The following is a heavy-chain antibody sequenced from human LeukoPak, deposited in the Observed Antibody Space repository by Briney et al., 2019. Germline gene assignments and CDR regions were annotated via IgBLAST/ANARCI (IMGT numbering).Heavy chain of an antibody. CDR2: IYYSGST. CDR3: ARGPDSSGYYHHFDY. Sequence: PSEXXXXXXTXXXGXXXSGGYYXXWLRQHPGKGLEWIGYIYYSGSTYYNPSLKSRVTISVDTSKNQFSLKLSSVTAADTAVYYCARGPDSSGYYHHFDYWGQGTLVTVSS. D-gene: IGHD3-22*01. V-gene: IGHV4-31*02. CDR1: XGXXXSGGYY. J-gene: IGHJ4*02.